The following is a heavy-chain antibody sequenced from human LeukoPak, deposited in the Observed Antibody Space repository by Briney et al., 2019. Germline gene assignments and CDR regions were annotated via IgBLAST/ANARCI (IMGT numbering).Heavy chain of an antibody. V-gene: IGHV1-69*06. D-gene: IGHD5-24*01. Sequence: GASVKVSCKASGGTFSSYAISWVRQAPGQGLEWMGGIIPIFGTANYAQKLQGRVTITADKSTSTAYMELSSLRSDDTAVYYCARRIEMATIIYFDYWGQGTLVTVSS. CDR2: IIPIFGTA. CDR1: GGTFSSYA. CDR3: ARRIEMATIIYFDY. J-gene: IGHJ4*02.